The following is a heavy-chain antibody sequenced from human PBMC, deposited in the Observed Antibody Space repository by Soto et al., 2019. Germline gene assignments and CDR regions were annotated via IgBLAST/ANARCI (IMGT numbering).Heavy chain of an antibody. CDR2: ISSSGSTI. CDR3: ARRGSGWYGAPYGMDV. V-gene: IGHV3-48*03. D-gene: IGHD6-19*01. J-gene: IGHJ6*02. Sequence: EVQLVESGGGLVQPGGSLRLSCAASGFTFSSYEMNWVRQAPGKGLEWVSYISSSGSTIYYADSVKGRFTISRDNAKNSLYLQMNSLRAEDTAVYYCARRGSGWYGAPYGMDVWGQGTTVTVSS. CDR1: GFTFSSYE.